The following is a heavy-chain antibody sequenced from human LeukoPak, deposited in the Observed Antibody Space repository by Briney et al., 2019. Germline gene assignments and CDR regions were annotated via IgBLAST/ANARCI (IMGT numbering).Heavy chain of an antibody. V-gene: IGHV4-34*01. J-gene: IGHJ4*02. CDR2: INHSGST. CDR3: AREDYDRRIDY. Sequence: SETLSLTCAVYGGSFSAYYWSWIRQPPGKGLEWIGEINHSGSTNYNPSLKSRVTISVDTSKNQFSLKLSSVTAADTAVYYCAREDYDRRIDYWGQGTLVTVSS. CDR1: GGSFSAYY. D-gene: IGHD3-22*01.